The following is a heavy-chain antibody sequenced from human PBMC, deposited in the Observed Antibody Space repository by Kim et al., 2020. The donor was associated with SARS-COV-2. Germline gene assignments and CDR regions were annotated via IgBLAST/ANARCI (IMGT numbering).Heavy chain of an antibody. Sequence: SETLSLTCAVYGGSFSGYYWSWIRQPPGKGLEWIGEINHSGSTNYNPSLKSRVTISVDTSKNQFSLKLSSVTAADTAVYYCARVGRRITMVRGVSWFDPWGQGTLVTVS. V-gene: IGHV4-34*01. CDR3: ARVGRRITMVRGVSWFDP. CDR2: INHSGST. D-gene: IGHD3-10*01. CDR1: GGSFSGYY. J-gene: IGHJ5*02.